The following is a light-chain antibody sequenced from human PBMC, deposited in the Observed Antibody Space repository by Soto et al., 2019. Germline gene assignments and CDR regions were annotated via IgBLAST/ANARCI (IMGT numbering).Light chain of an antibody. J-gene: IGLJ2*01. V-gene: IGLV2-11*01. CDR2: DVS. Sequence: QSALTQPRSVSGSPGQSVTISCTDTSSDIGAYNYVSWFQQHPGKAPKLMMSDVSKRPSGVPDRFSGSKSGTTASLTISGLQGEDEADYYCCSYAGSYTLLFGGGTKLTVL. CDR3: CSYAGSYTLL. CDR1: SSDIGAYNY.